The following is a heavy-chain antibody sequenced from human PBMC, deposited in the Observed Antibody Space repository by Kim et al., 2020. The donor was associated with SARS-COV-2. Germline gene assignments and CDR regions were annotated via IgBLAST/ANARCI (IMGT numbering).Heavy chain of an antibody. CDR2: ITASGDST. Sequence: GGSLRLSCAASGFTFSSYAMSWVRQAPGKGLEWVSAITASGDSTYYADSVKGRFTISRDNSKNTLYLQMNSLRAEDTPVYYCARPNYYGSGSYFPNWGQGTLATVSS. D-gene: IGHD3-10*01. CDR1: GFTFSSYA. J-gene: IGHJ4*02. CDR3: ARPNYYGSGSYFPN. V-gene: IGHV3-23*01.